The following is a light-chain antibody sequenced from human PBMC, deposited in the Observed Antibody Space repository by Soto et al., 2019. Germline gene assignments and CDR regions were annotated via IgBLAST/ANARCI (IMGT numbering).Light chain of an antibody. J-gene: IGKJ1*01. Sequence: EVVLTQSPGTLSLSPGERVTLSCRASQSVASSYLACYQQKPGRAPRLLFYSASSRATGIPDRFSGSGSGTDFTLTISRLEPEDFAVYYCHHFGSLPETFGQGTKVDIK. CDR1: QSVASSY. V-gene: IGKV3-20*01. CDR2: SAS. CDR3: HHFGSLPET.